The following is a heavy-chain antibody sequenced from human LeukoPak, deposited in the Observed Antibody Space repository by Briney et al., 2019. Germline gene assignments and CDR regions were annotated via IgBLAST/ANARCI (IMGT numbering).Heavy chain of an antibody. CDR3: AKGWEFRVVIPAAVS. CDR2: IWYDGSNK. V-gene: IGHV3-33*06. CDR1: GFTFSSYG. Sequence: PGRSLRLSCAASGFTFSSYGMHWVRQAPVKELEWVAVIWYDGSNKYYADSMRGRFTISRDNSKNTLSLQMNSLRAEDTAVYFCAKGWEFRVVIPAAVSWGQGTLVTVSS. J-gene: IGHJ5*02. D-gene: IGHD3-3*01.